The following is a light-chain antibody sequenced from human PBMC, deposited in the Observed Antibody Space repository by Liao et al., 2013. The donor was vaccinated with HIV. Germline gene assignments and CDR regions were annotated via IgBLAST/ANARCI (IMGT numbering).Light chain of an antibody. Sequence: SYELTQPPSVSVSPGQTASITCSGDKLGDKYACWYQQKPGQSPVLVIYQDSKRPSGIPERFSGSSSGTTATLTISRVEAGDEADYYCHVWDSTNDVYVFGTGTKVTVL. CDR2: QDS. J-gene: IGLJ1*01. CDR3: HVWDSTNDVYV. CDR1: KLGDKY. V-gene: IGLV3-1*01.